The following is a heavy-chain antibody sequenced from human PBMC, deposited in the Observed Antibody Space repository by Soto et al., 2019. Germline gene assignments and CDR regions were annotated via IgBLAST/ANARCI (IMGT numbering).Heavy chain of an antibody. Sequence: SVKVSCKASGDTSSKYAISWVRQAPGQGLEWMGGIIPVYDTRNHAQKFQDRVTITADEYTSTVYLELSALRYEDTAVYYCAASGFSYGLKLYYFGMDVWGQGTTVT. J-gene: IGHJ6*02. CDR2: IIPVYDTR. CDR1: GDTSSKYA. V-gene: IGHV1-69*13. CDR3: AASGFSYGLKLYYFGMDV. D-gene: IGHD5-18*01.